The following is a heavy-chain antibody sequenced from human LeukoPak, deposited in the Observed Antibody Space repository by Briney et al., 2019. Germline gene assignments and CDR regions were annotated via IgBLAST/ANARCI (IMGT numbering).Heavy chain of an antibody. CDR3: ARASSDDTAMATPFAY. Sequence: ASMKVSCKASGGTFSNYAINWVRQAPGQGIECMGGITPIFGTANYLQKFQGRVAITADESTRAAYVELSRLRSEDTAIYSCARASSDDTAMATPFAYWGQGTLVTVSS. CDR2: ITPIFGTA. CDR1: GGTFSNYA. J-gene: IGHJ4*02. D-gene: IGHD5-18*01. V-gene: IGHV1-69*01.